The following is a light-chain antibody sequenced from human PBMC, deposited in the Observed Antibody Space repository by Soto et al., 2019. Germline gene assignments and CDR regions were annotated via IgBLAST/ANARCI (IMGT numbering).Light chain of an antibody. J-gene: IGKJ1*01. CDR1: QSISSW. Sequence: DIPMTQSPSTLSASVGDRVTITGRASQSISSWLAWYQQKPGKAPKLLIYDASSLESGVPSRFSGSGSGTEFTLTISSRQPDDFATYYCQQYNSYSAFGQGTKVEIK. CDR3: QQYNSYSA. CDR2: DAS. V-gene: IGKV1-5*01.